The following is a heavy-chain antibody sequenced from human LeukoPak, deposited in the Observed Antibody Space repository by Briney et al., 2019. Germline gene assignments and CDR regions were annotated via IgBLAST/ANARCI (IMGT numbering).Heavy chain of an antibody. Sequence: SETLSLTCTVSGDSINNYYWSWIRQPPGKGLEWIGYIYYSGSTNYNPSLKSRVTISVDTSKNQFSLNLSSVTAADTAVYYCARGYYNDSKWGQGILVTVSS. CDR3: ARGYYNDSK. V-gene: IGHV4-59*12. CDR2: IYYSGST. J-gene: IGHJ4*02. D-gene: IGHD3-22*01. CDR1: GDSINNYY.